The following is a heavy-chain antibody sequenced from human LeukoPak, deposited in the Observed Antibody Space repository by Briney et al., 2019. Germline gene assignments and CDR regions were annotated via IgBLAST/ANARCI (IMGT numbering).Heavy chain of an antibody. CDR1: GFTFSSYE. V-gene: IGHV3-48*03. D-gene: IGHD3-10*02. CDR2: ISSSGSTI. J-gene: IGHJ6*04. CDR3: AELGITMIGGV. Sequence: GGSRRLSCAASGFTFSSYEMNWVRQAPGKGLGWVSYISSSGSTIYYADSVKGRFTISRDNAKNSLYLQMNSLRAEDTAVYYCAELGITMIGGVWGKGTTVTISS.